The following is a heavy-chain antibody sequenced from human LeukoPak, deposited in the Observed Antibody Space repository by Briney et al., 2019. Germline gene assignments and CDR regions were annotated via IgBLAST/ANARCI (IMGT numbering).Heavy chain of an antibody. Sequence: GGSLRLSCAASGFTVGNNYMSWVRQAPGKGLEWVSFLYSGGSTYYADSVKGRFTVSRHNTRNKVLLEMNSLRPEDTAVYYCARTKSGGSPYFDYWGQGTLVTVSS. D-gene: IGHD3-10*01. CDR3: ARTKSGGSPYFDY. CDR2: LYSGGST. CDR1: GFTVGNNY. J-gene: IGHJ4*02. V-gene: IGHV3-53*04.